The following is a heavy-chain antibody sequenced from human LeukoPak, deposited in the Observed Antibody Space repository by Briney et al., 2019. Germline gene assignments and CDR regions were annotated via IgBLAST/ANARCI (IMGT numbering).Heavy chain of an antibody. CDR3: ARGIAVAGPGVYYFDY. V-gene: IGHV1-18*01. CDR1: GFVFTSYG. Sequence: ASVKVSCKASGFVFTSYGFTWVRQAPGQGLEWMGWISANDGKTHYSEKHQGRVTMSTDTVTSTAYMELRSLRSDDTAVYYCARGIAVAGPGVYYFDYWGQGTLVTVSS. CDR2: ISANDGKT. D-gene: IGHD6-19*01. J-gene: IGHJ4*02.